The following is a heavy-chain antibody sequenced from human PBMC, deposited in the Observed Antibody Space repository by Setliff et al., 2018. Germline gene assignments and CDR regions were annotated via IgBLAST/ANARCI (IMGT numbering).Heavy chain of an antibody. CDR3: ASLQAAQYFQY. Sequence: GESLKISCVGSGYSFTSNWIAWVRQMPGKGLDWMGIIYPGDSETRYSPSSQGRVTISVDKSISTAYLQWGSLRASDSAIDYCASLQAAQYFQYWGQGTLVTVSS. CDR2: IYPGDSET. CDR1: GYSFTSNW. J-gene: IGHJ1*01. V-gene: IGHV5-51*01.